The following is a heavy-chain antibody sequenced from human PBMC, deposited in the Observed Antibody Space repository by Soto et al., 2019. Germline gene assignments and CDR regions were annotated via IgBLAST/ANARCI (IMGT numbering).Heavy chain of an antibody. CDR2: ISTGGSTI. J-gene: IGHJ4*02. CDR1: GFTFDNYI. CDR3: AREYSFDY. Sequence: EVQLVESGGGLVQPGGSLRLSCAASGFTFDNYIMNWVRQAPGRGLEWLTYISTGGSTIYYADSVKGRFTISRDNAKNSLYLQIDSLRDEDTAVYYCAREYSFDYWGQGALVSVSS. D-gene: IGHD1-26*01. V-gene: IGHV3-48*02.